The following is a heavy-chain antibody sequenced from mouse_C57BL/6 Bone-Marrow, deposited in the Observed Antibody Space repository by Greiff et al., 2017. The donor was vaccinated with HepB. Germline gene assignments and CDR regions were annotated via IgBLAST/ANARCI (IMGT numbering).Heavy chain of an antibody. CDR3: AREGRGYWYFDV. Sequence: EVKLVESGPGMVKPSQSLSLTCTVTGYSITSGYDWHWIRHFPGNKLEWMGYISYSGSTNYNPSLKSRISITHDTSKNHFFLKLNSVTTEDTAPYYCAREGRGYWYFDVWGTGTTVTVSS. CDR2: ISYSGST. J-gene: IGHJ1*03. V-gene: IGHV3-1*01. CDR1: GYSITSGYD.